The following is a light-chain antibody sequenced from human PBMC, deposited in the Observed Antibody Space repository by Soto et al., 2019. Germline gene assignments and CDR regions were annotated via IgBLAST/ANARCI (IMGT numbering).Light chain of an antibody. CDR1: SSDVGKYHF. J-gene: IGLJ2*01. CDR2: DVT. Sequence: QSALTQPPSASGSPGQSVTISCTGASSDVGKYHFVSWYQQHPGKAPKLMIYDVTERPSGVPDRFSGSKSGNTASLSVSGLQAEHEVDYYCPSYAGSSIHVVFGGGINVTVL. CDR3: PSYAGSSIHVV. V-gene: IGLV2-8*01.